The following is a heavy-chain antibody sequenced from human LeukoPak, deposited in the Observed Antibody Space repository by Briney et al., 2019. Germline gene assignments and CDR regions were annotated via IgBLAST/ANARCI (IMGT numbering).Heavy chain of an antibody. V-gene: IGHV3-66*01. D-gene: IGHD1/OR15-1a*01. CDR2: IYTDGST. Sequence: GGSLRLSCAASGFTVSSKYKNWVRQAPGKGLEWVSVIYTDGSTYYADSVRARFSISRDDSKNTLSLQMNSLRAEDTAVYYCAIGHYRNIPGWGQGTLVTVSS. CDR1: GFTVSSKY. CDR3: AIGHYRNIPG. J-gene: IGHJ4*02.